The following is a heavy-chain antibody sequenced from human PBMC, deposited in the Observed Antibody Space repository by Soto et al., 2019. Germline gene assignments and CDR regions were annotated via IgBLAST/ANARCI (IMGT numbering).Heavy chain of an antibody. CDR1: GFTFSSYG. Sequence: EVQLLESGGGLVQPGGSLRLSCAASGFTFSSYGMSWVRQAPGKGLEWVSTISGSGGSTYSADSVKGRFTISRDNSKNXXYLQMNSLRVEDTAVYYCAKLGNYGWGSYFGAFDIWGRGTMVNVSS. CDR3: AKLGNYGWGSYFGAFDI. CDR2: ISGSGGST. J-gene: IGHJ3*02. D-gene: IGHD3-10*01. V-gene: IGHV3-23*01.